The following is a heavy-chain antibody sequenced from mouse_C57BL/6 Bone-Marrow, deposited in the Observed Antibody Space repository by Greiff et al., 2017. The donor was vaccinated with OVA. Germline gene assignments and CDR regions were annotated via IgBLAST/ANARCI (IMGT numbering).Heavy chain of an antibody. J-gene: IGHJ2*01. V-gene: IGHV5-6*01. Sequence: EVQLVESGGDLVKPGGSLKLSCAASGFTFSSYGMSWVRQTQDKRLEWVATISSGGSYTYYPDSVKGRFTISRDNAENTLYLQMSSLKSEDTAMYYCARPGYYGSSYFDYWGQGTTLTVSS. CDR1: GFTFSSYG. D-gene: IGHD1-1*01. CDR3: ARPGYYGSSYFDY. CDR2: ISSGGSYT.